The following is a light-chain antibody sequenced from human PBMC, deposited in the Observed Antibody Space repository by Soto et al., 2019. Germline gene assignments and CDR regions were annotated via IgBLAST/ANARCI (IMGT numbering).Light chain of an antibody. Sequence: DIQMTQSPYSLSAAVGDRVTIACRASQNINTYLNWYQQKPGKAPKLLIFDAASLQSRVPSRFSGGGSRTYFTLTITSLQPEDFATYYCQQTSSAPFTFGPGTKVDI. J-gene: IGKJ3*01. CDR3: QQTSSAPFT. V-gene: IGKV1-39*01. CDR2: DAA. CDR1: QNINTY.